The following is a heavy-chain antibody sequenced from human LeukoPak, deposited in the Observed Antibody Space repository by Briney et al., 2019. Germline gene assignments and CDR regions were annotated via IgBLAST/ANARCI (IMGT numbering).Heavy chain of an antibody. D-gene: IGHD4-17*01. V-gene: IGHV3-7*01. CDR3: ARATSGINGDYIN. Sequence: PGGSLRLSCAASGFTFDDYGMSWVRQGPGKGLEWVANIKQDGSEKYYVDSVKGRFTISRDNAKNSLYLQMNSLRAEDTAVYYCARATSGINGDYINWGQGTLVTVSS. J-gene: IGHJ4*02. CDR1: GFTFDDYG. CDR2: IKQDGSEK.